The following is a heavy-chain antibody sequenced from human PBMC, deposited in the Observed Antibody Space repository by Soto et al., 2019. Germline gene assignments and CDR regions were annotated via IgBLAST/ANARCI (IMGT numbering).Heavy chain of an antibody. Sequence: QLQLQESGPGLVKPSETLSLICTVSGGSISSSTYYWGWIRQPPGKGLEWIGNIYYSGSTYYNPSLKSRVTISVDTSKNQFSLKLSSVTAADTAMYFCARHARGSSYSWGQGTLVTVSS. D-gene: IGHD2-15*01. CDR1: GGSISSSTYY. J-gene: IGHJ4*02. CDR3: ARHARGSSYS. CDR2: IYYSGST. V-gene: IGHV4-39*01.